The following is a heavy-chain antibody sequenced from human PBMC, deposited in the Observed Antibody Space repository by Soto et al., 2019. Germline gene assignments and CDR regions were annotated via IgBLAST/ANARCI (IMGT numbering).Heavy chain of an antibody. CDR2: IIPIFGTA. D-gene: IGHD5-12*01. CDR1: GGTFSSYA. Sequence: SVKVSCKASGGTFSSYAISWVRQAPGQGLEWMGGIIPIFGTADYAQKFQGRVTITADESTSTAYMELSSLRSEDTAVYYCARDGYSGYDLVSYFDYWGQGTLVTVSS. CDR3: ARDGYSGYDLVSYFDY. V-gene: IGHV1-69*13. J-gene: IGHJ4*02.